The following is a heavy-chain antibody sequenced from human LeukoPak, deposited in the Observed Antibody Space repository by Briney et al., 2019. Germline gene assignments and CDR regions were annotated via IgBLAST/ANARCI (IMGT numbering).Heavy chain of an antibody. CDR1: GGTFSSYA. V-gene: IGHV1-18*01. Sequence: ASVKVSCKASGGTFSSYAISWVRQAPGQGLEWMGWISAYNGNTNYAQKLQGRVTMTTDTSTSTAYMELRSLRSDDTAVYYCARDLREPNLIVLMVYAREYYFDYWGQGTLVTVSS. D-gene: IGHD2-8*01. CDR3: ARDLREPNLIVLMVYAREYYFDY. J-gene: IGHJ4*02. CDR2: ISAYNGNT.